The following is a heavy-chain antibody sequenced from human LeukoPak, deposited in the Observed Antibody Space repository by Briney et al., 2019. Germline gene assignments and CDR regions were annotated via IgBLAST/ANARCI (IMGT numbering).Heavy chain of an antibody. CDR1: GYTFTSYD. CDR2: MNPNSGNT. Sequence: ASVKVSCKASGYTFTSYDINWVRQATGQGLEWMGWMNPNSGNTGYAQKFQGRVTMTRNTSISTAYMELSRLRSDDTAVYYCARDRGQLDFDYWGQGTLVTVSS. D-gene: IGHD1-1*01. CDR3: ARDRGQLDFDY. J-gene: IGHJ4*02. V-gene: IGHV1-8*01.